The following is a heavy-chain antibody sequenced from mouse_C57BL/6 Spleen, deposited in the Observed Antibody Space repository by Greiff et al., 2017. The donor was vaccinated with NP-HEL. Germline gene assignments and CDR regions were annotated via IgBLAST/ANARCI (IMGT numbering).Heavy chain of an antibody. CDR2: IDPEDGET. CDR1: GFNIKDYY. CDR3: ARGALITTVVDDMDY. D-gene: IGHD1-1*01. J-gene: IGHJ4*01. Sequence: VQLKQSGAELVKPGASVKLSCTASGFNIKDYYMHWVKQRTEQGLEWIGRIDPEDGETKYAPKFQGKATITADTSSNTAYLQLSSLTSEDTAVYYCARGALITTVVDDMDYWGQGTSVTVSS. V-gene: IGHV14-2*01.